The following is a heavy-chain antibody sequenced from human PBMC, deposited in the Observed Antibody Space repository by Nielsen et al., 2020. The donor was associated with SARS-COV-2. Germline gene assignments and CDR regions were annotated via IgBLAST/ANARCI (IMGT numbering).Heavy chain of an antibody. Sequence: SETLSLTCTVSGGSISSHSWNWIRQPPGKGLEWIGHIYYSGSTDYNPSLKSRVTISVDTSKNHFSLTLYSVTAADTAVYYCARARATIFGLVMSYGMDVWGQGTTVAVSS. CDR2: IYYSGST. D-gene: IGHD3/OR15-3a*01. CDR3: ARARATIFGLVMSYGMDV. J-gene: IGHJ6*02. CDR1: GGSISSHS. V-gene: IGHV4-59*08.